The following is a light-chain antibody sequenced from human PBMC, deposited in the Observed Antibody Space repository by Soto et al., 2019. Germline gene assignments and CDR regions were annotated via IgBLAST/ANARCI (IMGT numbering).Light chain of an antibody. CDR3: SSYTSSAPFYV. Sequence: QSALTQPASVSGSPGQSITISCTGASTDVYGYDYVSWYQQHPGQAPKLIIFDVNNRPSGVASRFSGSKSGDTASLTISGLQAEDDADYYCSSYTSSAPFYVFGTGTKVTVL. CDR2: DVN. J-gene: IGLJ1*01. V-gene: IGLV2-14*03. CDR1: STDVYGYDY.